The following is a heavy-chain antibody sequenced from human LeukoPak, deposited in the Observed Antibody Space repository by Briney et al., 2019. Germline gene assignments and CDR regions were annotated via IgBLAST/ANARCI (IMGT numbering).Heavy chain of an antibody. J-gene: IGHJ4*02. CDR2: IRYDRSNR. D-gene: IGHD1-26*01. Sequence: PGGSLRLSCAASGFTFSNYGMHWVRQAPGKGLEWVAFIRYDRSNRYYVDSVKGRFTISRDNSKNTLFLQMTSLRAEDTALYYCAKDREKPSQFDYWGQGTPVIVAS. CDR1: GFTFSNYG. CDR3: AKDREKPSQFDY. V-gene: IGHV3-30*02.